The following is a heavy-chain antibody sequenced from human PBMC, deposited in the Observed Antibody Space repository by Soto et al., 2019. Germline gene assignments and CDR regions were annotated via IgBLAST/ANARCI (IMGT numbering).Heavy chain of an antibody. CDR2: ISSSSSYI. Sequence: GGSLRLSCAASGFTFSSYSMNWVRQAPGKGLEWVSSISSSSSYIYYADSVKGRFTISRDNAKNSLYLQMNSLRAEDTAVYYCARGYMGATSGVGYWGQGTLVTVSS. J-gene: IGHJ4*02. D-gene: IGHD1-26*01. V-gene: IGHV3-21*01. CDR1: GFTFSSYS. CDR3: ARGYMGATSGVGY.